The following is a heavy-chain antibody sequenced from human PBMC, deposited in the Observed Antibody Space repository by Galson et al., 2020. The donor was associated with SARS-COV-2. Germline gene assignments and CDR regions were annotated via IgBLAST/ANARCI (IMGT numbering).Heavy chain of an antibody. Sequence: GGTLRLTCAASGFTFSSDAMSGVRQAPGKGLEWVTGISGSGGSTYYADSVKGRFTISRDNSKNTLYLQMNSLRAEDTAVYYCAKEGKQQLDGDYWGQGTLVTVSS. CDR1: GFTFSSDA. V-gene: IGHV3-23*01. CDR3: AKEGKQQLDGDY. D-gene: IGHD6-13*01. J-gene: IGHJ4*02. CDR2: ISGSGGST.